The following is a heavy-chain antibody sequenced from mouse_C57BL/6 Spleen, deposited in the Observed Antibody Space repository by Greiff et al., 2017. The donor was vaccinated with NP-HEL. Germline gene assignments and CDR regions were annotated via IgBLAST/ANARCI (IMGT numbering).Heavy chain of an antibody. Sequence: EVMLVESGGGLVKPGGSLKLSCAASGFTFSSYAMSWVRQTPEKRLEWVATISDGGSYTYYPDNVKGRFTISRDNAKNNLYLQMSHLKSEDTAMYYCATGTGFAYWGQGTLVTVSA. CDR1: GFTFSSYA. CDR3: ATGTGFAY. D-gene: IGHD4-1*01. CDR2: ISDGGSYT. J-gene: IGHJ3*01. V-gene: IGHV5-4*03.